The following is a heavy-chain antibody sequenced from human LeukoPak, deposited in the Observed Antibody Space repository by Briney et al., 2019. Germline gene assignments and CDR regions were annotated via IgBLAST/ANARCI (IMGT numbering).Heavy chain of an antibody. Sequence: GSLRLSCAASGFTFSSYAMHWVRQAPGKGLEWVAVISYDGSNKHYADSVKGRFTISRDNSKNTLYLQMNSLRAEDTAVYYCAREGLYYDRRRSYYYYGMDVWGQGTTVTVSS. D-gene: IGHD3-22*01. V-gene: IGHV3-30-3*01. CDR3: AREGLYYDRRRSYYYYGMDV. CDR2: ISYDGSNK. CDR1: GFTFSSYA. J-gene: IGHJ6*02.